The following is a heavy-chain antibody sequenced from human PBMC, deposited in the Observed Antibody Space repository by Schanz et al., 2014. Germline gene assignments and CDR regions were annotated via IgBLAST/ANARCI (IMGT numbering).Heavy chain of an antibody. V-gene: IGHV3-23*01. J-gene: IGHJ6*02. Sequence: DVQLLESGGGLVQPGGSLRLSCAASGFTFSSYAMSWVRQAPGKGLEWVSGISGSGGSTYYADSVKGRFTISRDNSKTTLSLQMNSLRAEDTAVYYCAKDSCSSTTCYGYGMDVWGQGSTVTVSS. CDR3: AKDSCSSTTCYGYGMDV. CDR2: ISGSGGST. D-gene: IGHD2-2*01. CDR1: GFTFSSYA.